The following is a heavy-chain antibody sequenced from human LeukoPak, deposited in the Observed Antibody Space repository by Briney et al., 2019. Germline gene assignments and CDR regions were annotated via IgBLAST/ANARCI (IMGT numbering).Heavy chain of an antibody. CDR1: GGSISSGGYY. CDR2: IYYSGST. J-gene: IGHJ5*02. CDR3: ARASDFWSGHNWFDP. V-gene: IGHV4-31*03. D-gene: IGHD3-3*01. Sequence: PSQTLSLTCTVSGGSISSGGYYWSWIRQHPGKGLEWIGYIYYSGSTYYNPSLKSRVTISVDTSKNQFSLKPSSVTAADTAVYCCARASDFWSGHNWFDPWGQGTLVTVSS.